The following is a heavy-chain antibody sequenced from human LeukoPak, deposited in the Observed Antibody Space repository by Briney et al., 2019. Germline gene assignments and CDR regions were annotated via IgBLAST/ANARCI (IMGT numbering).Heavy chain of an antibody. Sequence: SETLSLSCAVYGGSFSGYYWSWIRQPPGKGLEWIGEINHSGCTNYNPSLKSRVTISVDTSKNQFSLKLSSVTAADTAVYYCARLVVAATWFDPWGQGTLVTVSS. CDR1: GGSFSGYY. CDR3: ARLVVAATWFDP. V-gene: IGHV4-34*01. J-gene: IGHJ5*02. D-gene: IGHD2-15*01. CDR2: INHSGCT.